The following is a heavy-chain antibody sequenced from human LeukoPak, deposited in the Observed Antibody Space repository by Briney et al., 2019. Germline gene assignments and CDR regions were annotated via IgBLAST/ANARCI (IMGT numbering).Heavy chain of an antibody. CDR1: GFTSSSHS. J-gene: IGHJ4*02. D-gene: IGHD3-10*01. CDR2: ITTSGGNT. V-gene: IGHV3-23*01. Sequence: PGGSLRLSCAASGFTSSSHSMTWVRQAPGKGLEWVSSITTSGGNTYYAESVKGRFTISKDNSKNTLSLQMSSLRVEDTAVYYCAIDLPGVVWFGKWGQGTLVSVSS. CDR3: AIDLPGVVWFGK.